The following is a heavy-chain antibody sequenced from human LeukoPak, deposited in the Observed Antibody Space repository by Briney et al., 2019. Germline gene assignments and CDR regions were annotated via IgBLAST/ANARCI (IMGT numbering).Heavy chain of an antibody. Sequence: GESLRLSCAASGFTFTTYWMSWIRQAPGKGLEWVSYIRSSGSTIYYADSVKGRFTISRDNARNSLYLQMNSLRAEDTAVYYCARYIRGLYSSGIDYWGQGTLVTVSS. J-gene: IGHJ4*02. CDR2: IRSSGSTI. D-gene: IGHD6-19*01. V-gene: IGHV3-11*01. CDR1: GFTFTTYW. CDR3: ARYIRGLYSSGIDY.